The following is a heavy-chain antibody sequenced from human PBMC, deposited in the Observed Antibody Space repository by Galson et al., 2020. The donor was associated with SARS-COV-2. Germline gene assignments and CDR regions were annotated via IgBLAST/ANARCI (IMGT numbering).Heavy chain of an antibody. Sequence: GGSLRLSCAASGFTFSSYAISWVRQAPGRGLEWLSAISGNGDATYYADSVRGRFSISRDNARNTLYLQMNSMRADDTARYYCAEEGAVVGQGYFQHWGQGTLVTVSS. V-gene: IGHV3-23*01. D-gene: IGHD2-15*01. J-gene: IGHJ1*01. CDR2: ISGNGDAT. CDR1: GFTFSSYA. CDR3: AEEGAVVGQGYFQH.